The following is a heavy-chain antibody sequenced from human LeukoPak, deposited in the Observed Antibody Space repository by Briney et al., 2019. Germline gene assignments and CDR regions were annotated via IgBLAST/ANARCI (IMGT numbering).Heavy chain of an antibody. V-gene: IGHV3-53*01. CDR1: GFNVSNNY. Sequence: GGSLRLSCAVSGFNVSNNYMSWVRQAPGKGLEWVSVIYRGGSTYYADSVKGRFTMSRDNSKNTVYLQMDSLRAEDTAVYYCARAYFDYWGQGTLVTVSS. CDR3: ARAYFDY. CDR2: IYRGGST. J-gene: IGHJ4*02.